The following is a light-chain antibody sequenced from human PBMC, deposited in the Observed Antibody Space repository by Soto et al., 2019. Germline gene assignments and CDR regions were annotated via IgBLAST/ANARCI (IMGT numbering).Light chain of an antibody. Sequence: DIQMTQSPSPLSASVGDRVTITCLSSKSISSWLAWYQQKPWIAPKLLIYKASSLESGVPSRFSGSGSGTEFTLTINSLQPDDFATYYCQQYNSYPLVFGQGTKVEIK. J-gene: IGKJ1*01. V-gene: IGKV1-5*03. CDR3: QQYNSYPLV. CDR2: KAS. CDR1: KSISSW.